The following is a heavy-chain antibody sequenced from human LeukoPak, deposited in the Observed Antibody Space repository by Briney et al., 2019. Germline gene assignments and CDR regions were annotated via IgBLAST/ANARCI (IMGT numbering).Heavy chain of an antibody. D-gene: IGHD3-22*01. Sequence: SETLSLTCALYGGSLSGYHWSWLRQSPGKGLEWIGDVNHSGGTNSNPSLKSRVTMSVDTSKSQFSLKLSSVTAADTAVYYCARGGGYYVVYWGQGTLVTVSS. J-gene: IGHJ4*02. V-gene: IGHV4-34*10. CDR3: ARGGGYYVVY. CDR1: GGSLSGYH. CDR2: VNHSGGT.